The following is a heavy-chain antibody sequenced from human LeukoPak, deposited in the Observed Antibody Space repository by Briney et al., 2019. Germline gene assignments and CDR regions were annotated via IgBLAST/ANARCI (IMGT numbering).Heavy chain of an antibody. Sequence: ASVKVSCKVSGYTLTELSMHWVRQAPGKGLEWMGGFDPEDGETIYAQKFQGRVTMTEDTSTDTAYMELSSLRSEDTAVYYCATAQSWGGSYYTARFDPWGQGTLVTVSS. CDR1: GYTLTELS. D-gene: IGHD1-26*01. J-gene: IGHJ5*02. CDR3: ATAQSWGGSYYTARFDP. CDR2: FDPEDGET. V-gene: IGHV1-24*01.